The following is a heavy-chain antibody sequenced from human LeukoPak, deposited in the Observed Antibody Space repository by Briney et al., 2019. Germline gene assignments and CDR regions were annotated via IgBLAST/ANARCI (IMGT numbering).Heavy chain of an antibody. Sequence: GGSLRLSCAASGFTFDDYAMHWVRQAPGKGLEWVSGISWNSGSIGHADSVKGRFTISRDNAKNSLYLQMNSLRAEDTALYYCAKDKKSSSRSDAFDIWGQGTMVTVSS. CDR3: AKDKKSSSRSDAFDI. J-gene: IGHJ3*02. CDR2: ISWNSGSI. CDR1: GFTFDDYA. V-gene: IGHV3-9*01. D-gene: IGHD6-13*01.